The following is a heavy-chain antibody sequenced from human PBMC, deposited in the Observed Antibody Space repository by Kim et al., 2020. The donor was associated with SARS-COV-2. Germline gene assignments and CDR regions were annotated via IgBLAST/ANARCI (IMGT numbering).Heavy chain of an antibody. CDR1: GFTFTNAW. CDR2: INTKAEGGTL. J-gene: IGHJ6*01. D-gene: IGHD2-15*01. Sequence: GGSLRLSCAASGFTFTNAWMTWVRQAPGKVLEWVGRINTKAEGGTLDYGAAVKGRFTIYKDDSKHTLHLQRHSLETKDTGVYYCSTEQGSTSRCHCGM. CDR3: STEQGSTSRCHCGM. V-gene: IGHV3-15*01.